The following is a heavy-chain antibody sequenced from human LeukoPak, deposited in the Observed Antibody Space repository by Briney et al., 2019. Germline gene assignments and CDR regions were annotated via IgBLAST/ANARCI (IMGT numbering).Heavy chain of an antibody. V-gene: IGHV4-38-2*02. CDR1: GYSISSGYY. Sequence: PSETLSLTCTVSGYSISSGYYWGWIRQPPGKGLEWIGSIYHSGSTYYNPSLKSRVTISVDTSKNQFSLKLSSVTAADTAVYYCARVDTAMVTQGGDAFDIWGQGTMVTVSS. J-gene: IGHJ3*02. D-gene: IGHD5-18*01. CDR2: IYHSGST. CDR3: ARVDTAMVTQGGDAFDI.